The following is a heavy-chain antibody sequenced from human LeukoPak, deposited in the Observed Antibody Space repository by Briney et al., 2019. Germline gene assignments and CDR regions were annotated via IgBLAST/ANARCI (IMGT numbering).Heavy chain of an antibody. D-gene: IGHD6-13*01. J-gene: IGHJ4*02. CDR3: ARDGAAAGFDY. CDR1: GGSFSGYY. Sequence: SETLSLTCAVYGGSFSGYYWSWIRQPPGKGLEWIGEINHSGSTNYNPSLKSRVTISVDTSKNQFSLKLSSVTAADTAVYYCARDGAAAGFDYWGQGTLVTVSS. V-gene: IGHV4-34*01. CDR2: INHSGST.